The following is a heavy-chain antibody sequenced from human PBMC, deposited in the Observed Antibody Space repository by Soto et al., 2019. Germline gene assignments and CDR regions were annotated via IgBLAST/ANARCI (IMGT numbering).Heavy chain of an antibody. J-gene: IGHJ6*03. CDR3: ARVPYFDWLLGPNYYMDV. V-gene: IGHV3-48*01. CDR2: ISSSSTTI. D-gene: IGHD3-9*01. Sequence: PGGSLRLSCAASGFTFSSYSMNWVRQTPGKGLEWISYISSSSTTIYYADSVKGRFTISRDNAKNSLYLQMNSLRAEDTAVYYCARVPYFDWLLGPNYYMDVWGKGTTVTVSS. CDR1: GFTFSSYS.